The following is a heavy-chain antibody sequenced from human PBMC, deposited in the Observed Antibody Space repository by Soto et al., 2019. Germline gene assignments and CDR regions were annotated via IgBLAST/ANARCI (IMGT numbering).Heavy chain of an antibody. CDR1: GYTFTSYG. Sequence: ASVKVSCQASGYTFTSYGISWVRQAPGQGLEWMGWISAYNGNTNYAQKFQGRVSMTTDTSTTTAYMELRSLRSDDTAVYYCARVVPGAEAWFGPWGQGTLVTVSS. D-gene: IGHD2-2*01. CDR3: ARVVPGAEAWFGP. V-gene: IGHV1-18*01. CDR2: ISAYNGNT. J-gene: IGHJ5*02.